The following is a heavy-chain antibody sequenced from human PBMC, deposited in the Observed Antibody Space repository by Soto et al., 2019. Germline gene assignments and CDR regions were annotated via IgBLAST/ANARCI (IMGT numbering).Heavy chain of an antibody. CDR2: IKQDGSEK. J-gene: IGHJ4*02. D-gene: IGHD4-17*01. CDR1: GFTFSTYW. Sequence: EVQLVESGGGLVQPGGSLRLSCAASGFTFSTYWMSWVRQAPGKGLEWVAKIKQDGSEKYYVDSVKGRFTISRDNAKNSLYLQMNSLRAEDTAVYYCAREALANYGDYRFDCWGQGTLVTVSS. CDR3: AREALANYGDYRFDC. V-gene: IGHV3-7*01.